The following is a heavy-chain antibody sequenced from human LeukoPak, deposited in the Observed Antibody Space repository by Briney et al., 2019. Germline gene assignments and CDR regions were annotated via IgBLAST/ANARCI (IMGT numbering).Heavy chain of an antibody. CDR1: GGSFSGYY. D-gene: IGHD6-13*01. Sequence: PSETLSLTCAVYGGSFSGYYWSWIRQSPGKGLEWIGEINHSGSTNYNPSLKSRVTISVDTSKNQFSLKLSSVTAADTAVYYCARRPPLRIAAAFDYWGQGTLVTVSS. J-gene: IGHJ4*02. CDR3: ARRPPLRIAAAFDY. V-gene: IGHV4-34*01. CDR2: INHSGST.